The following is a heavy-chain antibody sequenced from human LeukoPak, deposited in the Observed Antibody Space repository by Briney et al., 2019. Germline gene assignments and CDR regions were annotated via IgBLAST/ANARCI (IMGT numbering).Heavy chain of an antibody. J-gene: IGHJ3*02. D-gene: IGHD3-10*01. CDR2: IRSKTNSYAT. CDR3: AGTYREAFDI. Sequence: GGSLRLSCAASGFTFSDSAVHWVRQASGKGLEWVGRIRSKTNSYATAYAASVKGRFTISRDDSKNTAFLQMNSLKTEDTAVYYCAGTYREAFDIWGRGTMVTVSS. CDR1: GFTFSDSA. V-gene: IGHV3-73*01.